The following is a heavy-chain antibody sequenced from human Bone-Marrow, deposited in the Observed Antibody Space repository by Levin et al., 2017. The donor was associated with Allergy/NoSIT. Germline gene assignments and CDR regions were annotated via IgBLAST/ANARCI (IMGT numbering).Heavy chain of an antibody. CDR1: GFTFSNYA. Sequence: GESLKISCAASGFTFSNYAMHWVRQAPGKGLEWVAFISYDGNNEYYADSVKGRFTISRDNSKDTLYLQVNSLRAEDTAVYHCAREIDISARWFDPWGQGTLVTVSS. D-gene: IGHD6-6*01. V-gene: IGHV3-30-3*01. CDR3: AREIDISARWFDP. CDR2: ISYDGNNE. J-gene: IGHJ5*02.